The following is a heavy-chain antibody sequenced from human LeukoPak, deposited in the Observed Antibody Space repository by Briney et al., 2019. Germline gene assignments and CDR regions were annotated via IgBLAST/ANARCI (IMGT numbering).Heavy chain of an antibody. CDR2: IYHSGST. V-gene: IGHV4-38-2*02. Sequence: SETLSLTCTVSGYSISSGYYWGWIRQPPGKGLEWIGSIYHSGSTYYNPSLKSRVTISVDTSNNQFSLKLSSVTAADTAVYYCARWGNGGLGGTYYYDSSGHFDYWGQGTLVTVSS. CDR3: ARWGNGGLGGTYYYDSSGHFDY. CDR1: GYSISSGYY. D-gene: IGHD3-22*01. J-gene: IGHJ4*02.